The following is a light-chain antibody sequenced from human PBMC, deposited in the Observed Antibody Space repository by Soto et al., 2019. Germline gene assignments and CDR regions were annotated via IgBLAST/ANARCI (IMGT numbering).Light chain of an antibody. CDR3: QQLNPYPRT. V-gene: IGKV1-9*01. J-gene: IGKJ1*01. CDR1: QDINSY. CDR2: AAS. Sequence: DIQLTQSPSFLSASVGDRVTITCRASQDINSYLAWYQQKPGKAPKLLIYAASTLQSAVPSRFSGGGSGTEFTLTISSLQSEDFATYYCQQLNPYPRTFDQGTKVEF.